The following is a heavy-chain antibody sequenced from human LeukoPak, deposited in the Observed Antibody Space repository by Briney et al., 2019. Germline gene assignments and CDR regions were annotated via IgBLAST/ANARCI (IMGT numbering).Heavy chain of an antibody. V-gene: IGHV4-30-2*01. CDR1: GGSISSGAYS. J-gene: IGHJ4*02. CDR3: ARAQGVVVVVNSPPFFDY. D-gene: IGHD2-15*01. CDR2: IYHSGST. Sequence: PSQTLSLTCAVSGGSISSGAYSWSWIRQAPGKGLEWIGYIYHSGSTYYNPSLKSRVTISVDTSKNQFSLKLSSVTAADTAVYYCARAQGVVVVVNSPPFFDYWGQGTLVTVSS.